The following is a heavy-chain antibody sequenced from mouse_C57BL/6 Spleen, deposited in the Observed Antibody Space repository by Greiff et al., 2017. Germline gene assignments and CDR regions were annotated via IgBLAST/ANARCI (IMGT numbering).Heavy chain of an antibody. CDR1: GYTFTDYY. CDR2: LNPNNGGT. J-gene: IGHJ2*01. V-gene: IGHV1-26*01. CDR3: ARRTTVVATEYFDY. D-gene: IGHD1-1*01. Sequence: EVQLQQSGPELVKPGASVKISCKASGYTFTDYYMNWVKQSHGKSLEWIGDLNPNNGGTSYNQQFKGKATLTVDKSSSTAYMELRSLTSEDSAVYYCARRTTVVATEYFDYWGQGTTLTVSS.